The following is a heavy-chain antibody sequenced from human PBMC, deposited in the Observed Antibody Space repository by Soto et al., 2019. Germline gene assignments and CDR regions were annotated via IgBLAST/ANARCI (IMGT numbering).Heavy chain of an antibody. CDR1: GFTVSSNY. CDR2: IYSGGST. D-gene: IGHD5-18*01. CDR3: ARGGSRRLQLWFVFVY. Sequence: EVQLVESGGGLSQPGGSLRLSCAASGFTVSSNYMSWVRQAPGKGLEWVSVIYSGGSTYYADSVKDRFTISRDNSKNTLYLQLNGLRAEDTAVYYCARGGSRRLQLWFVFVYWGQGTLVTVSS. J-gene: IGHJ4*02. V-gene: IGHV3-53*01.